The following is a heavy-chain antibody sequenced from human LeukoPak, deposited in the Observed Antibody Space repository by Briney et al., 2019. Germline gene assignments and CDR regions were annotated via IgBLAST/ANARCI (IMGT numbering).Heavy chain of an antibody. V-gene: IGHV1-69*13. J-gene: IGHJ5*02. Sequence: ASVKVSCKASGGTCSSYAISWVRQAPGQGLEWMGGIIPIFGTANYAQKFQGRVTITADESTSTAYMELSSLRSEDTAVYYCARGGAAGPFYNWFDPWGQGTLVTVSS. CDR2: IIPIFGTA. D-gene: IGHD6-13*01. CDR1: GGTCSSYA. CDR3: ARGGAAGPFYNWFDP.